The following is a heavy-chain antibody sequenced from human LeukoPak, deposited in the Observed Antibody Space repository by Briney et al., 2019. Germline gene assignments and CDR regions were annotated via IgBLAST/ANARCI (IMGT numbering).Heavy chain of an antibody. CDR2: INHSGST. Sequence: KPSETLSLTCAVYGGSFTGYYWSWIRQPPGKGLEWIGEINHSGSTNYNPSLKSRVTISVDTSKNQFSLRLTSVSAADTAVYYCARGFDSKSTYFDYWGQGTLLTVSS. D-gene: IGHD2-21*01. CDR1: GGSFTGYY. V-gene: IGHV4-34*01. J-gene: IGHJ4*02. CDR3: ARGFDSKSTYFDY.